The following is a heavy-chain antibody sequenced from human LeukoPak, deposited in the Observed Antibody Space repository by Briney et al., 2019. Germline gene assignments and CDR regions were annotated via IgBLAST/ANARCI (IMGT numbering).Heavy chain of an antibody. J-gene: IGHJ4*02. CDR1: GGSFSGYY. Sequence: SETLSLTCAVYGGSFSGYYGGWFRQPPGKGLDGIGEINHSGSTNYNPSLKSRVTISVDTSKNQFSLKLSSVTAADTAVYYCARLGIAVAGKEDYWGQGTLVTVSS. D-gene: IGHD6-19*01. V-gene: IGHV4-34*01. CDR3: ARLGIAVAGKEDY. CDR2: INHSGST.